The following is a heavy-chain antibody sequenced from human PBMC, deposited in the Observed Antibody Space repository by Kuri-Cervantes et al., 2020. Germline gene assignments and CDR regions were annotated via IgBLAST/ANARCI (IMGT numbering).Heavy chain of an antibody. Sequence: GGSLRPSCAAPGFTFNDAWMSWVRQTPAKGLEWVARIRSKTDGGTTDYAAPVKGRFTISRDDSKNTLYLQMNSLKTEDTAVYYCTTDRPDYYDRSGYYVGYYYYYMDVWGKGTTVTVSS. J-gene: IGHJ6*03. D-gene: IGHD3-22*01. CDR2: IRSKTDGGTT. V-gene: IGHV3-15*01. CDR3: TTDRPDYYDRSGYYVGYYYYYMDV. CDR1: GFTFNDAW.